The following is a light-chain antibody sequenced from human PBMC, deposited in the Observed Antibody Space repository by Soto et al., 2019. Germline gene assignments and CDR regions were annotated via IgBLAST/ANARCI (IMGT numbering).Light chain of an antibody. J-gene: IGLJ1*01. CDR1: SSDVGGYNY. Sequence: QSALTQPHSVSGSPGQSVTISCTGTSSDVGGYNYVSWYQQHPGKAPKLMIYDVSKRPSGVPDRFSGSKSGNTASLTISGLQAEDEADYYCCSYAGSYKGYVFGTGPKVTVL. V-gene: IGLV2-11*01. CDR3: CSYAGSYKGYV. CDR2: DVS.